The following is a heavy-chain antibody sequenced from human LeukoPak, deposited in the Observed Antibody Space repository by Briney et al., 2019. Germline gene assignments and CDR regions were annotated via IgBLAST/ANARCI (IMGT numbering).Heavy chain of an antibody. CDR2: MYTGGGR. Sequence: GSLRRSCAASGFSVSNYYMSWVRQPPGKGLEWVSVMYTGGGRYYGDSVKGRFTISRDNSKNTVFLQMNSLRVEDTALYYCTRGQSYCGADCYSDWGQGTLVTVSS. J-gene: IGHJ4*02. V-gene: IGHV3-66*01. D-gene: IGHD2-21*02. CDR3: TRGQSYCGADCYSD. CDR1: GFSVSNYY.